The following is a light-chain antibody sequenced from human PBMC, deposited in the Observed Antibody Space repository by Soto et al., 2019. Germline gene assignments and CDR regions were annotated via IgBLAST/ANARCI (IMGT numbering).Light chain of an antibody. V-gene: IGLV1-51*01. J-gene: IGLJ7*01. CDR3: GTWDSSLSAFV. Sequence: QSALTQPPSVSAAPGQKVTISCSGSSSNIGNNYVSWYQQLPGTAPKLLIYDNNKRPSGIPDRFSGSKSGTSATLGITGLQTGDEADYYCGTWDSSLSAFVFGGGTQLTVL. CDR1: SSNIGNNY. CDR2: DNN.